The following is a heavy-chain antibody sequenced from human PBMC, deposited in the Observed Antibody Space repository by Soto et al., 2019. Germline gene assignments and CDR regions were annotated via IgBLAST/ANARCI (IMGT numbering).Heavy chain of an antibody. CDR2: INAGNGNT. CDR1: GYTFTSYA. CDR3: ARSVLRDFWSGYYETFDY. D-gene: IGHD3-3*01. Sequence: GASVKVSCKASGYTFTSYAMHWVRQAPGQRLEWMGWINAGNGNTKYSQKFQGRVTITRDTSASTAYMELSSLRSEDTAVYYCARSVLRDFWSGYYETFDYWGQGTLVTVSS. V-gene: IGHV1-3*01. J-gene: IGHJ4*01.